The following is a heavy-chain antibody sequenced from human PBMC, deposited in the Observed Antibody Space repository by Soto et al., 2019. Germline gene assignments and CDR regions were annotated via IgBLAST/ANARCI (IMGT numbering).Heavy chain of an antibody. V-gene: IGHV1-18*01. J-gene: IGHJ5*02. D-gene: IGHD2-15*01. Sequence: QVQLVQSGAEVKKPGASVKVSCKASGYTFSTHGISWVRQVPGQGLEWMGWVRGDNGHRNYAQSLQGRVTMTTDTSKNTAYMELRSLRSDDTAVYYGARALGYCRSGTCYREWFDPWGQGTLVTVSS. CDR3: ARALGYCRSGTCYREWFDP. CDR1: GYTFSTHG. CDR2: VRGDNGHR.